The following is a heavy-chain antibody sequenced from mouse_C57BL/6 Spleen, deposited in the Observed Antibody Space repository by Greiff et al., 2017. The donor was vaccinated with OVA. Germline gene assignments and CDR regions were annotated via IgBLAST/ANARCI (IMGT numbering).Heavy chain of an antibody. CDR2: ISSGGSYT. D-gene: IGHD3-3*01. CDR1: GFTFSSYG. J-gene: IGHJ2*01. V-gene: IGHV5-6*02. Sequence: EVKLMESGGDLVKPGGSLKLSCAASGFTFSSYGMSWVRQTPDKRLEWVATISSGGSYTYYPDSVKGRFTISRDNAKNTLYLQMSSLKSEDTAMYYCARRGWDYFDYWGQGTTRTVSS. CDR3: ARRGWDYFDY.